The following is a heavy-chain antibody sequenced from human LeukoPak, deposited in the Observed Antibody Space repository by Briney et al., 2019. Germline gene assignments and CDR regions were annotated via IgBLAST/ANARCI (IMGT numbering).Heavy chain of an antibody. D-gene: IGHD3-10*01. CDR1: GGSISTYS. CDR2: IYTSGIT. Sequence: PSETLSLTCTVFGGSISTYSWAWIRQPAGKGLEWIGRIYTSGITNYSPSLESRVTMSLDTSKNQFSLKVNSVTAADTAMYYCARDRVGGSGHWYFDLWGRGTLVTVSS. J-gene: IGHJ2*01. CDR3: ARDRVGGSGHWYFDL. V-gene: IGHV4-4*07.